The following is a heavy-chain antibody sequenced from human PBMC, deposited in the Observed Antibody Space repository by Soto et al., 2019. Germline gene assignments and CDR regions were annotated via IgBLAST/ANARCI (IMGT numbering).Heavy chain of an antibody. CDR2: MSHSGVP. D-gene: IGHD1-1*01. CDR3: ARVERATATTVVYSLDL. Sequence: QVQLQQWGAGLLKPSETLSLTCAVYGGFVSSGNYYWSWIRQPPGKGLEWIGEMSHSGVPHFNPSLKGRFTLSVDTSQYQSSLKRRSVTVADTAVEYCARVERATATTVVYSLDLWRSGIMVNVS. CDR1: GGFVSSGNYY. V-gene: IGHV4-34*01. J-gene: IGHJ3*01.